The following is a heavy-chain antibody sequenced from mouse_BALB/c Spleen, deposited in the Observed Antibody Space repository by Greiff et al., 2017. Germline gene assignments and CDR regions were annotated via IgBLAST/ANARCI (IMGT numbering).Heavy chain of an antibody. Sequence: VKLMESGAELVRPGTSVKVSCKASGYAFTNYLIEWVKQRPGQGLEWIGVINPGSGGTNYNEKFKGKATLTADKSSSTAYMQLSSLTSDDSAVYFCATGTWFAYWGQGTLVTVSA. CDR2: INPGSGGT. V-gene: IGHV1-54*01. D-gene: IGHD4-1*01. J-gene: IGHJ3*01. CDR1: GYAFTNYL. CDR3: ATGTWFAY.